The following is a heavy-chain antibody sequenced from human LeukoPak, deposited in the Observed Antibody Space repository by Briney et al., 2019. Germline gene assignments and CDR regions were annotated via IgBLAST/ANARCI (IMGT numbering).Heavy chain of an antibody. CDR2: IYYTGRT. J-gene: IGHJ6*04. D-gene: IGHD2-8*02. CDR3: ARDYWRGVLDV. V-gene: IGHV4-59*01. CDR1: AGSTTSYY. Sequence: SETLSLTSTLSAGSTTSYYWSSSRHPPGKGLEWIEYIYYTGRTNYNPSLKSRVTISVDTSKNQFSLKLSSVTAADTAVYYCARDYWRGVLDVWGKGTTVTVSS.